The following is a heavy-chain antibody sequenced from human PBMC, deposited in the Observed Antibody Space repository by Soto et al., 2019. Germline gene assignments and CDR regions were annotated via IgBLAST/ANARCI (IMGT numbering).Heavy chain of an antibody. D-gene: IGHD2-15*01. CDR3: ARPRGGPLVVVAATRDYYYGMDV. V-gene: IGHV3-21*01. CDR2: ISSSSSYI. Sequence: GGSLRLSCAASGFTFSSYSMNWVRQAPGKGLEWVSSISSSSSYIYYADSVKGRFTISRDNAKNSLYLQMNSLRAEDTAVYYCARPRGGPLVVVAATRDYYYGMDVWGQGTTVTVSS. CDR1: GFTFSSYS. J-gene: IGHJ6*02.